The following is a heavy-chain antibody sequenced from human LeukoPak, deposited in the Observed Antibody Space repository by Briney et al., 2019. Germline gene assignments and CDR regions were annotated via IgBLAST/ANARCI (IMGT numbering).Heavy chain of an antibody. CDR2: INPNSGGT. CDR3: ARGWYYYDSSGYYYFDY. V-gene: IGHV1-2*06. J-gene: IGHJ4*02. Sequence: ASVKVSCKASGYTFTGYYMHWVRQAPGQGLEWMGRINPNSGGTNYAQKFQGRVTMTRDTSISTAYMELSRLRPDDTAVYYCARGWYYYDSSGYYYFDYWGQGTLVTVSS. D-gene: IGHD3-22*01. CDR1: GYTFTGYY.